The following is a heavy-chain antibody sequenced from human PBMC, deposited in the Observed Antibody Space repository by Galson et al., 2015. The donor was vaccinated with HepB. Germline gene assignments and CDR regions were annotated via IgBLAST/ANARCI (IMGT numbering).Heavy chain of an antibody. CDR2: ISYDGSNK. CDR3: AKDGFDTAILGRYQYYYYMDV. Sequence: SLRLSCAASGFTFSNYAMHWVRQAPGKGLEWVAVISYDGSNKYNADSVKGRFTISRDNSKNTLFLQASSLRTEDTAVYYCAKDGFDTAILGRYQYYYYMDVWGKGTTVTVSS. D-gene: IGHD5-18*01. J-gene: IGHJ6*03. V-gene: IGHV3-30*18. CDR1: GFTFSNYA.